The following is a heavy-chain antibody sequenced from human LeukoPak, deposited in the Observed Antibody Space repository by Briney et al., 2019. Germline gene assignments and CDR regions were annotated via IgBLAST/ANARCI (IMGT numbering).Heavy chain of an antibody. CDR1: GGTFSSYA. J-gene: IGHJ4*02. CDR2: IIPILGTA. V-gene: IGHV1-69*13. Sequence: SVKVSCKASGGTFSSYAISWVRQAPGQGLEWMGGIIPILGTANYAQKCQGRVTITADESTSAAYMELSSLRSEDTAVYYCARDSSGYYGDQRRFDYWGQGTLVTVSS. CDR3: ARDSSGYYGDQRRFDY. D-gene: IGHD3-22*01.